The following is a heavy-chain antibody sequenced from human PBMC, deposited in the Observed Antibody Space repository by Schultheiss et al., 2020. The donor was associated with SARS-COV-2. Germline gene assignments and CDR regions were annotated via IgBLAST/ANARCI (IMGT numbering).Heavy chain of an antibody. Sequence: SETLSLTCAVSGYSISSGYYWGWIRQPPGKGLEWIGYIYYSGSTNYNPSLKSRVTILADTSKNQLSLRLTSVTAADTAVYYCTTIDYGYYYYYYGMDVWGQGTTVTVSS. V-gene: IGHV4-38-2*01. CDR1: GYSISSGYY. J-gene: IGHJ6*02. D-gene: IGHD4-17*01. CDR2: IYYSGST. CDR3: TTIDYGYYYYYYGMDV.